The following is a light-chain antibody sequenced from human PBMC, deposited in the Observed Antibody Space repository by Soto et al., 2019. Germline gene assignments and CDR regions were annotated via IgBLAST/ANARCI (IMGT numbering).Light chain of an antibody. V-gene: IGKV1-6*02. CDR1: QGIRND. J-gene: IGKJ4*01. CDR2: AAS. Sequence: AIQMTQSPSSLSASVGDRVTITCRASQGIRNDLGWYQQKPGKGPKLLIYAASSLHSGVPSRLSGSGSGTDFTLNIGSLQPEAFATYSCLQDYNYPPLTFGGGTKVESK. CDR3: LQDYNYPPLT.